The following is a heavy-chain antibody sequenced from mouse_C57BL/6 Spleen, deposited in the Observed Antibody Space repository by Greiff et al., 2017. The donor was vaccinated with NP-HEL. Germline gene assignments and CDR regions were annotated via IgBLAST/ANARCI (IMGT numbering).Heavy chain of an antibody. V-gene: IGHV1-54*01. J-gene: IGHJ2*01. CDR3: AREGPPYYGSSPYYFDY. CDR1: GYAFTNYL. D-gene: IGHD1-1*01. Sequence: QVQLQQSGAELVRPGTSVKVSCKASGYAFTNYLIEWVKQRPGQGLEWIGVINPGSGGTNYNEKFKGKATLTADKSSSTAYMQLSSLTSEDSAVYFCAREGPPYYGSSPYYFDYWGQGTTLTVSS. CDR2: INPGSGGT.